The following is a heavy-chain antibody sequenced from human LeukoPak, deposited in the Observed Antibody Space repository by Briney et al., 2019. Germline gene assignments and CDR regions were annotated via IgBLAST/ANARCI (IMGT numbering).Heavy chain of an antibody. CDR1: GFTFSSYS. J-gene: IGHJ4*02. Sequence: GGSLRPSCAASGFTFSSYSMNWVRQAPGKGLEWVSSISSSSSYIYYADSVKGRFTISRDNAKNSLYLQMNSLRAEDTAVYYCARERYSGSYFYSFDYWGQGTLVTVSS. CDR3: ARERYSGSYFYSFDY. V-gene: IGHV3-21*01. CDR2: ISSSSSYI. D-gene: IGHD1-26*01.